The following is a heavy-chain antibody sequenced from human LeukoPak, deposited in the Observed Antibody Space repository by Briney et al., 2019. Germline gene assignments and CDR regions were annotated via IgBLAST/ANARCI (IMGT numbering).Heavy chain of an antibody. Sequence: GGSLRLSCAASGFTFSSYGMHWVRQAPGKGLEWVAFIRYDGSNKYYADSVKGRFTISRDNSKNTLYLQMNSLRAEDTAIYYCAKNGDRGAYCTGGTCNPYFYYYMDVWGKGTTVTI. V-gene: IGHV3-30*02. D-gene: IGHD2-15*01. CDR2: IRYDGSNK. CDR1: GFTFSSYG. CDR3: AKNGDRGAYCTGGTCNPYFYYYMDV. J-gene: IGHJ6*03.